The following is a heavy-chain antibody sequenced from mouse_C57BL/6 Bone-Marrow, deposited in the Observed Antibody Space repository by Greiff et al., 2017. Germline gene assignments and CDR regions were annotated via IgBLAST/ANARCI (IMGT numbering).Heavy chain of an antibody. V-gene: IGHV1-9*01. Sequence: QVQLQQSGAELMKPGASVKLSCTATGYTFTGYWIEWVKQRPGHGLEWIGEILPGSGSTNYNEKFKGKATFTADTSSNTAYMQLSSLTTEDSAIYYGARYGYYSNYFNPHYAMDYWGQGTSVTVSS. J-gene: IGHJ4*01. D-gene: IGHD2-5*01. CDR2: ILPGSGST. CDR3: ARYGYYSNYFNPHYAMDY. CDR1: GYTFTGYW.